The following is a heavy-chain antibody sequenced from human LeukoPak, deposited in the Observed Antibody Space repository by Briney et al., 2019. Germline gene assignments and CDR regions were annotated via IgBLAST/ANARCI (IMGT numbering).Heavy chain of an antibody. J-gene: IGHJ6*03. CDR1: GGSISNYY. CDR3: ARASYDFWSGRNSYYYYYMDV. CDR2: IYYTGNT. Sequence: PSETLSLTCTVSGGSISNYYWNWIRQPPGKGLEWIGYIYYTGNTNYNPSLKSRVTISVDTSKNQFSLKLSSVTAADTAVYYCARASYDFWSGRNSYYYYYMDVWGKGTTVTVSS. V-gene: IGHV4-59*12. D-gene: IGHD3-3*01.